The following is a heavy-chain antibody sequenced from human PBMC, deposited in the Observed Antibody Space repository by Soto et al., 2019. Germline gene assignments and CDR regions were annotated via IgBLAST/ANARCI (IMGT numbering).Heavy chain of an antibody. CDR3: ARWGKTGGLDV. Sequence: QVQLVESGGVVVQPGTSLRLSCVGSGFTFRSYVIHWVRQAPGKGLEWVALTSYDGSNNFYGDSVKGRFTISRDNSRNTVELQMDSLSLEDTALYYCARWGKTGGLDVWGQGTLVSVSS. CDR1: GFTFRSYV. J-gene: IGHJ4*02. D-gene: IGHD3-16*01. CDR2: TSYDGSNN. V-gene: IGHV3-33*05.